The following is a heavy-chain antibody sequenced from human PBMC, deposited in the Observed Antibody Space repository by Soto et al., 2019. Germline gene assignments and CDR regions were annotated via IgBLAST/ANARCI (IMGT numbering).Heavy chain of an antibody. D-gene: IGHD3-9*01. CDR3: ARGPGDILTGFPEYYFDY. CDR1: GYSFTPYW. Sequence: EVQLVQSGAEVKKPGESLKISCKGSGYSFTPYWIGWVRQMPGKGLELMGIIYPGDSDTRYSPSFQGQVTISADKSISTAFLQWSSLKASDTARYYCARGPGDILTGFPEYYFDYWGQGSQVTVSS. V-gene: IGHV5-51*03. J-gene: IGHJ4*02. CDR2: IYPGDSDT.